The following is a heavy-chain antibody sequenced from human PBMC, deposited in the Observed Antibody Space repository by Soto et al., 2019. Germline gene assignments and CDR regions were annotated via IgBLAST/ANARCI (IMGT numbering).Heavy chain of an antibody. CDR1: GFTFDDYA. D-gene: IGHD1-1*01. CDR3: AKGPGTMFYFDY. V-gene: IGHV3-9*01. Sequence: PGGSLRLSCAASGFTFDDYAMHWVRQAPGKGLEWVSGISWNGASIGHADSVKGRFTISRDNAKNSLYLQMNSLRAEDTALYYCAKGPGTMFYFDYWGQGTLVTVSS. CDR2: ISWNGASI. J-gene: IGHJ4*02.